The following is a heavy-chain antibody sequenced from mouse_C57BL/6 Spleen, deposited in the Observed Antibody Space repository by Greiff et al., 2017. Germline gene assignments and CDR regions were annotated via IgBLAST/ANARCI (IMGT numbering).Heavy chain of an antibody. CDR3: SRGYGNGAMDY. D-gene: IGHD2-10*02. CDR2: IDPEDGET. Sequence: VQLQQSGAELVKPGASVKLSCTASGFNIKDYYMHWVKQRTEQGLEWIGRIDPEDGETKYARKFQGKATITADTASNTAYLQLSSLTSEDTAVYYCSRGYGNGAMDYWGQGTSVTVSS. V-gene: IGHV14-2*01. CDR1: GFNIKDYY. J-gene: IGHJ4*01.